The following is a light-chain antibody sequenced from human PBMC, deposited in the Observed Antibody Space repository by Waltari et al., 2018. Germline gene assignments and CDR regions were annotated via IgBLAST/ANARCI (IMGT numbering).Light chain of an antibody. V-gene: IGKV3-20*01. CDR1: QSISSSY. CDR3: QQYGSSPLT. CDR2: GAS. Sequence: EIVLTQSPGTLSLSPGERATLSCRASQSISSSYLAWYHLKPGQAPRLLISGASSRATGIPYRFSGSGSGTDFTLTTRRLEPGDSAVYYCQQYGSSPLTIGKGTKVEIK. J-gene: IGKJ1*01.